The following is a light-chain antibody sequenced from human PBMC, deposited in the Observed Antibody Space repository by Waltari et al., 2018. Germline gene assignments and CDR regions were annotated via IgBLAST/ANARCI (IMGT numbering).Light chain of an antibody. CDR3: SAYAGSNILL. Sequence: QSALTQPPSASGSPGPSVTIPCTGTSSDVGGYYYVSWYQQHPGKAPKLMIYEVSKRPSGVPDRFSGSKSGNTASLTVSGLQAEDEADYYCSAYAGSNILLFGGGTKLTVL. CDR1: SSDVGGYYY. J-gene: IGLJ3*02. V-gene: IGLV2-8*01. CDR2: EVS.